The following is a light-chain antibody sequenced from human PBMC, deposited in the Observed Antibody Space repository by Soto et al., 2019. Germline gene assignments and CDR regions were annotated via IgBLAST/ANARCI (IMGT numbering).Light chain of an antibody. CDR2: AAS. V-gene: IGKV1-39*01. Sequence: DIQMTQSPSSLSASVGDRVTITCRASQSISNYLNWYYQKPGKAPKLLISAASSLQSEVPSRFSGGGSGTDFNLTISSLQPEDFATYYCPQSYSTPSTFGGGTKVEI. J-gene: IGKJ4*01. CDR3: PQSYSTPST. CDR1: QSISNY.